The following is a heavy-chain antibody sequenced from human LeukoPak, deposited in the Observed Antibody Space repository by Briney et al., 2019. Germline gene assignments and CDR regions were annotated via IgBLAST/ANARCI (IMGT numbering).Heavy chain of an antibody. D-gene: IGHD3-10*01. Sequence: GGSLRLSCAAPGFTFSSHEMNWVRQAPGKGLEWISHITTSGSKTYYADSVKGRFTISRDNAKSSLYLQMNSLRAEDTPVYYCGRYLNYWGQGTLVSVSS. V-gene: IGHV3-48*03. J-gene: IGHJ4*02. CDR3: GRYLNY. CDR2: ITTSGSKT. CDR1: GFTFSSHE.